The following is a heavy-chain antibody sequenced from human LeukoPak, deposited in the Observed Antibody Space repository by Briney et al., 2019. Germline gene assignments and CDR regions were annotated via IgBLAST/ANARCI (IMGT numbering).Heavy chain of an antibody. V-gene: IGHV3-7*01. J-gene: IGHJ4*02. CDR2: IKHDGSDI. CDR1: GFTFSDYW. D-gene: IGHD4-17*01. CDR3: ARGPSTTLTTR. Sequence: GGSLRLSCAVSGFTFSDYWMTWVRQAPGKGLEWVANIKHDGSDIHYVDSVKGRFTISRDNAQSSLFLQMSSLRREDTAVYYCARGPSTTLTTRWGQGTLVAVSS.